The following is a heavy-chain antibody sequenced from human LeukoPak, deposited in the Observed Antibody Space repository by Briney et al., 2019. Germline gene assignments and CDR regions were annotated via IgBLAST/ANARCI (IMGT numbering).Heavy chain of an antibody. Sequence: ASVKVSCKASGYTFTSYGISWVRQAPGQGLEWMGWISAYNGNTNYAQKLQGRVTMTTDTSTSTAYMELRSLRSDDTAVYYCARVVRGVTDPLRYNWFDPWGQGTLVTVSS. V-gene: IGHV1-18*01. J-gene: IGHJ5*02. CDR3: ARVVRGVTDPLRYNWFDP. D-gene: IGHD3-10*01. CDR1: GYTFTSYG. CDR2: ISAYNGNT.